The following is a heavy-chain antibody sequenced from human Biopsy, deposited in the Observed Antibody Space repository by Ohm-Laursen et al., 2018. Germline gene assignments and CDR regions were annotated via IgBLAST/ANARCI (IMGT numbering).Heavy chain of an antibody. V-gene: IGHV4-59*01. J-gene: IGHJ6*02. CDR2: VYFTGST. CDR3: ARERRGDSYMDV. CDR1: GDSIRSYY. D-gene: IGHD2-15*01. Sequence: GTLSLTCSVSGDSIRSYYWSWIRQTPEKGLEWIGHVYFTGSTNSNPSLKSRVTISVDTSRGRFSLTLSSVTAADTAIYYCARERRGDSYMDVWGQGTTVTVSS.